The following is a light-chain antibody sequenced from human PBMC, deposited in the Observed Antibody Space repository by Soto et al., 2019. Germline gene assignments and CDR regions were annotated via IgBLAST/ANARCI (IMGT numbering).Light chain of an antibody. V-gene: IGKV3-20*01. Sequence: EIVLTQSPGTLSLSPGERATLSCRASQSLSNNIYLAWYQQKPGQAPRLLIYGASTRATDVPDRFSGSGSGADFTLSISRLEPEDFAVYYCQQYGSSPPRTFGQGTKVDIK. CDR2: GAS. J-gene: IGKJ1*01. CDR1: QSLSNNIY. CDR3: QQYGSSPPRT.